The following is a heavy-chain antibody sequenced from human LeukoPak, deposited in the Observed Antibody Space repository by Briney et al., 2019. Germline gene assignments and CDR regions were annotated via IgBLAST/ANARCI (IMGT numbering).Heavy chain of an antibody. V-gene: IGHV3-48*03. D-gene: IGHD5-12*01. CDR3: ARERFGYSGYDPTDYGMDV. J-gene: IGHJ6*02. CDR1: GFTFSSYE. CDR2: ISSSGSTI. Sequence: GGSLRLSCAASGFTFSSYEMNWVRQAPGKGLEWVSYISSSGSTIYYADSVKGRFTISRDNAKNSLYLQMNSLRAEDTAVYYCARERFGYSGYDPTDYGMDVWGQGTTVTVSS.